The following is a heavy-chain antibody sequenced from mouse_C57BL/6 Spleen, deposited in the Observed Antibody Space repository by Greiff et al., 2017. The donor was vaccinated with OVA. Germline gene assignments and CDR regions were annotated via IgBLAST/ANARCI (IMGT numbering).Heavy chain of an antibody. J-gene: IGHJ4*01. V-gene: IGHV1-69*01. Sequence: QVQLQQPGAELVMPGASVKLSCKASGYTFTSYWMHWVKQRPGQGLEWIGEIDPSDSYTNYNQKFKGKSTLTVDKSSSTAYMQLSSLTSEDSAVYFCARSLAQAKAMDYWGQGTSVTVSS. CDR2: IDPSDSYT. CDR3: ARSLAQAKAMDY. CDR1: GYTFTSYW. D-gene: IGHD3-2*02.